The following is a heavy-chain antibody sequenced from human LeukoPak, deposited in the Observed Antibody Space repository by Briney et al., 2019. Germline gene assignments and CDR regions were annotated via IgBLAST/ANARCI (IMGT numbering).Heavy chain of an antibody. Sequence: SETLSLTCTVSGGSVSSGNYYWSWIRQHPGKGLEWIGYIYYSGSTYYNPSLKSRVTISVDTSKNQFSLKLSSVTAADTAVYYCAREHTSGYFDCWGQGTLVTVSS. D-gene: IGHD6-19*01. J-gene: IGHJ4*02. V-gene: IGHV4-31*03. CDR1: GGSVSSGNYY. CDR2: IYYSGST. CDR3: AREHTSGYFDC.